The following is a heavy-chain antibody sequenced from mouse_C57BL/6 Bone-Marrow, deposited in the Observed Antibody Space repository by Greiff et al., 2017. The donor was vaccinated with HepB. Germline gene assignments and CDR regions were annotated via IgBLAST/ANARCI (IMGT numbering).Heavy chain of an antibody. CDR3: ARRGVPWYFDV. Sequence: QVQLQQSGAELVRPGASVKLSCKASGYTFTDYYINWVKQRPGQGLEWIARIYPGSGNTYYNEKFKGKATLTAEKSSSTAYMQLSSLTSEDSAVYFCARRGVPWYFDVWGTGTTVTVSS. CDR2: IYPGSGNT. J-gene: IGHJ1*03. CDR1: GYTFTDYY. V-gene: IGHV1-76*01.